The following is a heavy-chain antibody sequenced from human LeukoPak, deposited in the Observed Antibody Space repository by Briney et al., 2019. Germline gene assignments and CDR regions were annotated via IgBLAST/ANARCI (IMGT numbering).Heavy chain of an antibody. CDR2: INPSGGST. J-gene: IGHJ6*02. CDR3: ARDRKGGPNYYYGMDV. D-gene: IGHD3-16*01. V-gene: IGHV1-46*01. Sequence: GASVKVSCKASGYTFTSYYMHWVRQAPGQGLEWMGIINPSGGSTSYAQKFQGRVTMTRDTSTSTVYMELSSLRPEDTAVYYCARDRKGGPNYYYGMDVWGQGTTVTVSS. CDR1: GYTFTSYY.